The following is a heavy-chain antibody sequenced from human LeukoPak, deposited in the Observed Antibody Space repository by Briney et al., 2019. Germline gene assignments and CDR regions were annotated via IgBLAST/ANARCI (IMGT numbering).Heavy chain of an antibody. J-gene: IGHJ5*02. V-gene: IGHV1-69*05. CDR3: ARDKYQLLYGGWFDP. D-gene: IGHD2-2*02. Sequence: ASVKVSCKASGGTFSSYAISWVRQAPGQGLEWMRGIIPIFGTANYAQKFQGRVTITTDESTSTAYMELSSLRSEDTAVYYCARDKYQLLYGGWFDPWGQGTLVTVSS. CDR2: IIPIFGTA. CDR1: GGTFSSYA.